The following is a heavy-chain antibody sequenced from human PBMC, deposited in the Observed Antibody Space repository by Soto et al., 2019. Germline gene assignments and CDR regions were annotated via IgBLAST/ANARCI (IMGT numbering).Heavy chain of an antibody. J-gene: IGHJ4*02. Sequence: EVQLVQSGAEVKKPGESLKISCQGSGYSVSTSWIGWVRQMPGKGLEWMGIIYPGDSDTRYSPSFQGQVTISADKSISTAFLQWSSLKASDTATYYCARTTIAGIRGYFDYWGQGTLVTVSS. CDR1: GYSVSTSW. D-gene: IGHD2-21*01. CDR3: ARTTIAGIRGYFDY. V-gene: IGHV5-51*01. CDR2: IYPGDSDT.